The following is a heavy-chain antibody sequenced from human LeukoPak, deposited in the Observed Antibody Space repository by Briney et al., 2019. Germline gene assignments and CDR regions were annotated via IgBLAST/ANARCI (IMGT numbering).Heavy chain of an antibody. CDR3: ARDPESSSFDL. CDR1: GFSFSTYW. V-gene: IGHV3-7*01. D-gene: IGHD6-13*01. CDR2: IEQGGSVR. J-gene: IGHJ4*02. Sequence: PRRSLRLSCAASGFSFSTYWTSWVRHTPEKGLEFVANIEQGGSVRNYMDSLKGRCTISRDNAKKSLYLEINSLRADDTAVYYCARDPESSSFDLWGRGALVTVSS.